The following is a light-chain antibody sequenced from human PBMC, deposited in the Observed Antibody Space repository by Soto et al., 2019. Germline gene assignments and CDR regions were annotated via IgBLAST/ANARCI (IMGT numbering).Light chain of an antibody. CDR1: QRITNY. J-gene: IGKJ1*01. CDR2: ATS. CDR3: QQSYSTPRT. Sequence: DIQMTQSPSSLSASVGDRVTITCRASQRITNYLNLYQQKPGKAPKLLIYATSSLQSGVPSRFSGSGSGTDFSLTISSLEPEDFATYYCQQSYSTPRTFGQGTKVDIK. V-gene: IGKV1-39*01.